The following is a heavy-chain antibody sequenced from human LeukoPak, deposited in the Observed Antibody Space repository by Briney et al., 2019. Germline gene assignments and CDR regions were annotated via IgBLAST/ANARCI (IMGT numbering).Heavy chain of an antibody. D-gene: IGHD1-26*01. Sequence: GGSLRLSCAASAFTFSSYGMHWVRQAPGKGLEWVAFNRYDGSNKYYADSVKGRFTISRDNSKNTLYLQMNSLRAEDTALYYCAKDGDTVSGTYYFDMDVWGKGTTVTISS. V-gene: IGHV3-30*02. CDR1: AFTFSSYG. CDR3: AKDGDTVSGTYYFDMDV. CDR2: NRYDGSNK. J-gene: IGHJ6*03.